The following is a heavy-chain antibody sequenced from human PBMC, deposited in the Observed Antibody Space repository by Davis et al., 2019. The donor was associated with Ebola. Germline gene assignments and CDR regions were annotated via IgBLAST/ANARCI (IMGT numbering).Heavy chain of an antibody. J-gene: IGHJ6*02. CDR3: ASDIGYCSSTSCYYYYGMDV. V-gene: IGHV1-69*04. CDR2: IIPILGIA. D-gene: IGHD2-2*01. CDR1: GGTFSSYA. Sequence: SVKVSCKASGGTFSSYAISWVRQAPGQGLEWMGRIIPILGIANYAQKFQGRVTITADKSTSTAYMELSSLRSEDTAVYYCASDIGYCSSTSCYYYYGMDVWGQGTTVTVSS.